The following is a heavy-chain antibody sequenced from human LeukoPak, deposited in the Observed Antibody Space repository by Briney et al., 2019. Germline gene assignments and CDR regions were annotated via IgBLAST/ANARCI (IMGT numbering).Heavy chain of an antibody. V-gene: IGHV3-21*01. D-gene: IGHD3-16*01. CDR1: GFTFSSYS. J-gene: IGHJ4*02. CDR3: VRGGGRAFDY. Sequence: GGSLRVSCAASGFTFSSYSMNWVRQAPGKGLEWVSSISSSSSYIYYADSVKGRFTISRDNAKNSLYLQMNSLRAEDTAVYYCVRGGGRAFDYWGQGTLVTVSS. CDR2: ISSSSSYI.